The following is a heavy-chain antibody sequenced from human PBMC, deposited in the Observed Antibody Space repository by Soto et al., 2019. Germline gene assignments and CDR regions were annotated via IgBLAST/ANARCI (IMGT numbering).Heavy chain of an antibody. CDR1: GGSISSYY. CDR2: IYYSGST. CDR3: ARHGEGGPRPTRYFDY. D-gene: IGHD3-16*01. Sequence: SETLSLTCTVSGGSISSYYWSWIRQPPGQGLEWIGYIYYSGSTNYNPSLKSRVTISVETSKNQFSLKRSAGTAADTAVYYCARHGEGGPRPTRYFDYWGQGTLVTVSS. V-gene: IGHV4-59*08. J-gene: IGHJ4*02.